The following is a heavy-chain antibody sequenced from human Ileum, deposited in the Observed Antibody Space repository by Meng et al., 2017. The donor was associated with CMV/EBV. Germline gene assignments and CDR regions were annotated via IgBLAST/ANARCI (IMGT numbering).Heavy chain of an antibody. CDR2: INQSEST. Sequence: QVQLHQWGAGLLKPPETLSLTCAVYGESFSGYYWDWIRQSPGKGLEWIGQINQSESTNYNPSLKSRVTISVDTSKNQFSLKLSSVTAADAAMYYCARGRRYLFYWSQGTLVTVSS. V-gene: IGHV4-34*01. CDR3: ARGRRYLFY. CDR1: GESFSGYY. J-gene: IGHJ4*02. D-gene: IGHD3-9*01.